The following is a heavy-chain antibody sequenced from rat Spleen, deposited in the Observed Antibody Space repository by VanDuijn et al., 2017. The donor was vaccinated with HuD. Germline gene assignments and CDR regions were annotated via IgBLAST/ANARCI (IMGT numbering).Heavy chain of an antibody. Sequence: EVQLMESGGGLVQPGRSLKLSCVASGFTFNNYWMTWIRQAPGKGLEWVASITNTGRNTYYPDSVKGRFTISRDNAKNTLYLQMDSLRSEDTATYYCAKVGDNNWSYVMDAWGQGASVTVSS. CDR3: AKVGDNNWSYVMDA. CDR2: ITNTGRNT. D-gene: IGHD1-10*01. J-gene: IGHJ4*01. CDR1: GFTFNNYW. V-gene: IGHV5-31*01.